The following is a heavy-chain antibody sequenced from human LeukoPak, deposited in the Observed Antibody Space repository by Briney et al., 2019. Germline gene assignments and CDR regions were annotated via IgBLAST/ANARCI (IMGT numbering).Heavy chain of an antibody. CDR1: GYTFTSYY. CDR3: ASAPPDYYYGMDV. V-gene: IGHV1-46*01. Sequence: GASVKVSCKASGYTFTSYYMHWVRQAPGQGLEWMGIINPSGGSTSYAQKFQGRVTMTRDTSTSTVYMELSSLRSEDMAVYYCASAPPDYYYGMDVWGQGTTVTVSS. J-gene: IGHJ6*02. CDR2: INPSGGST.